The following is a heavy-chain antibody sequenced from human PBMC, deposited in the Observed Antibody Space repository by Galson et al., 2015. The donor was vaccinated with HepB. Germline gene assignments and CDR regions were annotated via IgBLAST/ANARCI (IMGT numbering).Heavy chain of an antibody. J-gene: IGHJ4*02. CDR3: ARAAGDSSTYANDY. CDR2: IYYTGNT. Sequence: LSLTCTVSGASISSSLYYWVRVRQPPEKGLEWIGSIYYTGNTYYKSSLKSRVTISADMSKNQFSLKVNSVTAADTAVYYCARAAGDSSTYANDYWGQGALVTVSS. CDR1: GASISSSLYY. D-gene: IGHD5-18*01. V-gene: IGHV4-39*07.